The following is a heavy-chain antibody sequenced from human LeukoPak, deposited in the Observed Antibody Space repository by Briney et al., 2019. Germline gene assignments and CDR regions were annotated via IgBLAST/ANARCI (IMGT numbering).Heavy chain of an antibody. CDR3: ARRSWSGYEHDY. V-gene: IGHV4-4*09. D-gene: IGHD3-3*01. J-gene: IGHJ4*02. Sequence: SETLSLTCTVSGGPISSYYWSWIRQPPGKGLEWIGYIYTSGSTNYNPSLKSRVTISVDTSKNQFSLKLSSVTAADTAVYYCARRSWSGYEHDYWGQGTLVTVSS. CDR2: IYTSGST. CDR1: GGPISSYY.